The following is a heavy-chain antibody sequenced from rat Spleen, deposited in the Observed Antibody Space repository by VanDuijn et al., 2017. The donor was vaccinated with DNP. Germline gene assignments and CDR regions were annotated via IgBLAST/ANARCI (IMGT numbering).Heavy chain of an antibody. CDR1: GFTFSDYY. V-gene: IGHV5-29*01. D-gene: IGHD1-2*01. CDR2: ITYDGTRT. J-gene: IGHJ2*01. Sequence: EVQLVESDGGLVQPGRSLKLSCVASGFTFSDYYMAWVRQAPTKGLEWVATITYDGTRTFYRDSVRGRFTISRDNAKSTLYLQMDSLRSEDTATYYCARHPYYYSSYDFDYWGQGVMVTVSS. CDR3: ARHPYYYSSYDFDY.